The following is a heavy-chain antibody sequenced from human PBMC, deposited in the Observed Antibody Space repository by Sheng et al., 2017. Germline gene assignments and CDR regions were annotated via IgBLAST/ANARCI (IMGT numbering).Heavy chain of an antibody. CDR1: GFSFSNYA. CDR2: ISGSGGST. Sequence: EVQLVEFGGDLEQPGGSLRLSCAASGFSFSNYAMSWVRQPPGKGLEWVSSISGSGGSTYYADSVKGRFTISRDNSKNTLYLQMSSLRAEDTALYYCAQGTGIRSLPFDYWGQGTLVHRLL. V-gene: IGHV3-23*04. J-gene: IGHJ4*02. D-gene: IGHD1-1*01. CDR3: AQGTGIRSLPFDY.